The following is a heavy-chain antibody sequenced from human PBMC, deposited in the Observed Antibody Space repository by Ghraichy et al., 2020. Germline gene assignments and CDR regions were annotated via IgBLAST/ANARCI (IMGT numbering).Heavy chain of an antibody. CDR1: GGSINNYF. CDR2: MYYSGGS. Sequence: SETLSLTCSVSGGSINNYFWSWIRQSPGKGLEWIGYMYYSGGSSYNPSLKSRVTISVDTSKNQFSLNLRSVTAADTAVYYCASGLQDMYSLLQGEDIGDGFYLDYWGQGILVTVSS. J-gene: IGHJ4*02. D-gene: IGHD2-21*02. CDR3: ASGLQDMYSLLQGEDIGDGFYLDY. V-gene: IGHV4-59*01.